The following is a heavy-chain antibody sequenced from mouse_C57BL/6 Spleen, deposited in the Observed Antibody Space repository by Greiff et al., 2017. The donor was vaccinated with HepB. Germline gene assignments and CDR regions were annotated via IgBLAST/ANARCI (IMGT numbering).Heavy chain of an antibody. CDR2: INYDGSST. CDR3: ARSPSYYGSSHYFDY. CDR1: GFTFSDYY. V-gene: IGHV5-16*01. J-gene: IGHJ2*01. Sequence: EVQVVESEGGLVQPGSSMKLSCTASGFTFSDYYMAWVRQVPEKGLEWVANINYDGSSTYYLDSLKSRFIISRDNAKNILYLQMSSLKSEDTATYYCARSPSYYGSSHYFDYWGQGTTLTVSS. D-gene: IGHD1-1*01.